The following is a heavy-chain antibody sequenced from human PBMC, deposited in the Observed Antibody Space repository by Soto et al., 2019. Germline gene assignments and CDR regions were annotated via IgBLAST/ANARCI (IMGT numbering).Heavy chain of an antibody. D-gene: IGHD3-9*01. CDR1: GYTLYSHC. J-gene: IGHJ4*01. V-gene: IGHV1-18*01. Sequence: VKGSFKASGYTLYSHCISWVRQAPGQGLEWMGWISAYNGNTNYAQKLQGRVTMTTDTSTSTAYMELRSLRSDDTAVYYCAKGFAPASTQTGFYAFDYWG. CDR3: AKGFAPASTQTGFYAFDY. CDR2: ISAYNGNT.